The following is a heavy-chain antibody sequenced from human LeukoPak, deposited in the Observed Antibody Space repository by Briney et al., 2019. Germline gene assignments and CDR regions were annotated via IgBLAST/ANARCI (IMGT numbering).Heavy chain of an antibody. CDR1: GFTFSSYW. Sequence: GGSLRLSCAASGFTFSSYWMSWVRQAPGKGLEWVSAISGSVSGFGSPTKYADSVKGRFTISRDNSKKTLYLQMNSLRAEDTAVYYCAKGKINHNGAFDIWGQGTVVTVSS. D-gene: IGHD2-8*01. CDR3: AKGKINHNGAFDI. J-gene: IGHJ3*02. V-gene: IGHV3-23*01. CDR2: ISGSVSGFGSPT.